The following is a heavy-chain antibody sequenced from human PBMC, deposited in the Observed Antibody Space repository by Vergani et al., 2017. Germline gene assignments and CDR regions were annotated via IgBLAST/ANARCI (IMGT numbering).Heavy chain of an antibody. CDR3: ASRWEPKIVVVPAAQARYYGMDV. V-gene: IGHV1-69*01. Sequence: QVQLVQSGAEVKKPGSSVKVSCKASGGTFSSYAISWVRQAPGQGLEWMGGIIPIFGTANYAQKFQGRVTITADESTSTAYMELSSLRSEDTAVYYCASRWEPKIVVVPAAQARYYGMDVWGQGTTVTVSS. CDR2: IIPIFGTA. J-gene: IGHJ6*02. CDR1: GGTFSSYA. D-gene: IGHD2-2*01.